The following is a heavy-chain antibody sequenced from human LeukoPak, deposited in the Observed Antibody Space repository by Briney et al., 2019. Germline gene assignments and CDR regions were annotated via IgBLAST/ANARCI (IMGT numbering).Heavy chain of an antibody. Sequence: PGGSLRLSCAATGFIFDNYGMSWVRQAPGKGLEWVSGINWNGAGTGYADSVKGRFTISRDKAKNSLYLQMNSLRAEDTALYYCARVTVYYDRSGYCDSWGQGALVTVSS. CDR3: ARVTVYYDRSGYCDS. V-gene: IGHV3-20*04. CDR1: GFIFDNYG. CDR2: INWNGAGT. J-gene: IGHJ4*02. D-gene: IGHD3-22*01.